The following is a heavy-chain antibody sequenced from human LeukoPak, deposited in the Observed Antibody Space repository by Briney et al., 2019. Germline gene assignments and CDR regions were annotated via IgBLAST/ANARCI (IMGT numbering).Heavy chain of an antibody. D-gene: IGHD3-9*01. J-gene: IGHJ3*02. CDR1: GFTFSSYS. CDR2: ISSSSSTI. V-gene: IGHV3-48*04. Sequence: GGSLRLSCAASGFTFSSYSMNWVRQAPGKGLEWVSYISSSSSTIYYADSVKGRFTISRDNAKNSLYLQMNSLRAEDTAVYYCARAVRTVYYDILTGYNAFDIWGQGTMVTVSS. CDR3: ARAVRTVYYDILTGYNAFDI.